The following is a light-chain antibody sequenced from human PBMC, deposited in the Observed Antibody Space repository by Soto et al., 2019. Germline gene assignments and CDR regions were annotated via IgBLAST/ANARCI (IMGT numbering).Light chain of an antibody. CDR3: LLSYSGSRV. CDR2: DTT. J-gene: IGLJ2*01. Sequence: QAVVTQEPSLTVSPGGTVTLTCGSSTGAVTSGHYPYWFQQKPGQAPRTVIYDTTNKHSWTPARFSGSLLGGKAALTLSGVQPEDEAEYYCLLSYSGSRVFGGGTKLTVL. V-gene: IGLV7-46*01. CDR1: TGAVTSGHY.